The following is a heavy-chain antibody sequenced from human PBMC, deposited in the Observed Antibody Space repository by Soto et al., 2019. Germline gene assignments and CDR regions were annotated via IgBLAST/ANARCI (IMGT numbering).Heavy chain of an antibody. CDR3: ARSDGRY. J-gene: IGHJ4*02. CDR2: IYYSGST. Sequence: PSETLSLTCTVSGGSISSSSFHWGWIRQPPGKGLEWIGSIYYSGSTYYSPSLKSRVTISVDTSKNQFSLKLSSVTAADTAVYYCARSDGRYWGQGTLVTVSS. V-gene: IGHV4-39*01. CDR1: GGSISSSSFH.